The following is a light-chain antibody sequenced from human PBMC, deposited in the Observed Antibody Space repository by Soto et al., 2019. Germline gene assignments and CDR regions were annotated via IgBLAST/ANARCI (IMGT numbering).Light chain of an antibody. CDR3: QTWATGIQV. CDR2: LNSDGSH. V-gene: IGLV4-69*01. Sequence: QLVLTQSPSASASLGASVKLTCTLSSGHSSYAIAWHQQQPEKGPRYLMKLNSDGSHSKGDGIPDRFSGSSSGAERYLTIPSLQSEDEADYSCQTWATGIQVFGGGTKLTVL. CDR1: SGHSSYA. J-gene: IGLJ2*01.